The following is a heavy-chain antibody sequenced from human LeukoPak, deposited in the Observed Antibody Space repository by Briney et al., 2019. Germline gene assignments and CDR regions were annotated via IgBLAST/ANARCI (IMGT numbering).Heavy chain of an antibody. D-gene: IGHD6-6*01. J-gene: IGHJ5*01. CDR2: ITSSSGTL. Sequence: GGALRLSCAASGFTFSTYIMNWVRQTPGKGLEWVSYITSSSGTLDYADSVKGRFTISRDNAKNSLYLQMNSLRVEDTAVYYCARDRGGYSSSSTDSSGPGTLVTVSP. V-gene: IGHV3-48*01. CDR1: GFTFSTYI. CDR3: ARDRGGYSSSSTDS.